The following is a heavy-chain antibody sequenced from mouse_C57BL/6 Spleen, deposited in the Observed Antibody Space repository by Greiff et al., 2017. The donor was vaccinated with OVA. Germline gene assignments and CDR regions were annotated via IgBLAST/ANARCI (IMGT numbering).Heavy chain of an antibody. CDR1: GYTFTSYW. CDR2: IDPSDSET. V-gene: IGHV1-52*01. CDR3: ARGLYDGYRSD. J-gene: IGHJ2*01. Sequence: QVQLQQPGAELVRPGSSVKLSCKASGYTFTSYWMHWVKQRPIQGLEWIGNIDPSDSETHYNQKFKDKATLTVDKSSSTAYMQLSSLTSEDSAVYYCARGLYDGYRSDWGQGATLTASS. D-gene: IGHD2-3*01.